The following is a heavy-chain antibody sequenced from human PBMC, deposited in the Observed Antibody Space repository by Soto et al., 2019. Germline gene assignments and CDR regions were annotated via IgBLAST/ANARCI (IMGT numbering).Heavy chain of an antibody. CDR2: ISGSGGST. CDR3: AKDRQEGIAVAGLSSAADDAFDI. CDR1: GFTFSSYA. Sequence: GGSLRLSCAASGFTFSSYAMSWVRQAPGKGLEWVSAISGSGGSTYYADSVKGRFTISRDNSKNTLYLKMNSLRAEDTAVYYCAKDRQEGIAVAGLSSAADDAFDIWGQGTMVTVSS. D-gene: IGHD6-19*01. J-gene: IGHJ3*02. V-gene: IGHV3-23*01.